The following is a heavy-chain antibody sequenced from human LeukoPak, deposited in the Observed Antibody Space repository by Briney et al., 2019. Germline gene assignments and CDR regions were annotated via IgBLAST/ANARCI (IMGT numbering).Heavy chain of an antibody. D-gene: IGHD2-2*01. V-gene: IGHV1-18*01. CDR3: ARGYCSSTSCYFGYWYFDL. CDR1: GYTFTSYG. J-gene: IGHJ2*01. Sequence: ASVKVSCKASGYTFTSYGISWVRQAPVQGLEWMGWISAYNGNTNYAQKLQGRVTMTTDTSTSTAYMELRSLRSDDTAVYYCARGYCSSTSCYFGYWYFDLWGRGTLVTVSS. CDR2: ISAYNGNT.